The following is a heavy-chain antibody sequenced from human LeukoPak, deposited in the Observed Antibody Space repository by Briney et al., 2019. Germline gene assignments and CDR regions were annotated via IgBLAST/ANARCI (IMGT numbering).Heavy chain of an antibody. CDR1: GFTFDDYA. J-gene: IGHJ6*02. Sequence: GGSLRLSCAASGFTFDDYAMHWVRHAPGKGLEWVSGISWNSGSIGYADSVKGRFTISRDNAKNSLYLQMNSLRAEDTALYYCAKDGADVLRYFDWSRTPTYYYGMDVWGQGTTVTVSS. V-gene: IGHV3-9*01. D-gene: IGHD3-9*01. CDR2: ISWNSGSI. CDR3: AKDGADVLRYFDWSRTPTYYYGMDV.